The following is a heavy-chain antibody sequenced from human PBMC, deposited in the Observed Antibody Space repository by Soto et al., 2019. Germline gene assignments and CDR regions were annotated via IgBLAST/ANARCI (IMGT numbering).Heavy chain of an antibody. J-gene: IGHJ3*02. Sequence: QLQLQESGPGLVKPSETLSLTCTVSGGSISSSSYYWGWIRQPPGKGLEWIGSIYYSGSTYYNPSLKSRVTISVDTSKNQFSLKLSSVTAADTAVYYCATGGKSGYDSELAFDIWGQGTMVTVSS. CDR2: IYYSGST. CDR3: ATGGKSGYDSELAFDI. V-gene: IGHV4-39*01. D-gene: IGHD5-12*01. CDR1: GGSISSSSYY.